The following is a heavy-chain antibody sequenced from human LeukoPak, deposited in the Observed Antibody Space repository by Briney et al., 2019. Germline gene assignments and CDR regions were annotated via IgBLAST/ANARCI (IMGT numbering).Heavy chain of an antibody. CDR2: IYPGDSDT. J-gene: IGHJ6*02. CDR3: ARQYCSSTSCYQDYYGMDV. Sequence: GKSLKISCKGSGYSFTSYWIGWVRQMPGKGLEWMGIIYPGDSDTRYSPSFQGQVTISADKSISTAYLQWSSLKASDTAVYYCARQYCSSTSCYQDYYGMDVWGQGTMVTVSS. CDR1: GYSFTSYW. D-gene: IGHD2-2*01. V-gene: IGHV5-51*01.